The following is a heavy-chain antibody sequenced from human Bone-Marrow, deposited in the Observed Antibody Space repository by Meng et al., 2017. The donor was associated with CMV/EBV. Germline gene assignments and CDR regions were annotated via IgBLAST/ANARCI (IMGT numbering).Heavy chain of an antibody. Sequence: GESLKISCAASGFTFSSYWMHWVRQAPGKGLVWVSRINSDGSSTSYADSVKGRFTISRDNAKTTLYLQMNSLRAEDTAVYYCARVYCSGGSCSLDYWGQGTLDTVSS. CDR1: GFTFSSYW. CDR2: INSDGSST. CDR3: ARVYCSGGSCSLDY. D-gene: IGHD2-15*01. J-gene: IGHJ4*02. V-gene: IGHV3-74*01.